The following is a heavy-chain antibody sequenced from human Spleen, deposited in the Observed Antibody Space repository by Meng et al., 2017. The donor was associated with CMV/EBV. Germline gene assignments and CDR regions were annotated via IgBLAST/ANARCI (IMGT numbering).Heavy chain of an antibody. Sequence: VHLQESGPGLVQPSTTLSLPCTVSVGSISSHYWSWIRHPAGKGLEWIGRIYTSGSTNYNPSLKSRVTMSVDTSKNQFSLKLSSVTAADTAVYYCARAPTYCSGGSCYPYFDYWGQGTLVTVSS. CDR2: IYTSGST. CDR3: ARAPTYCSGGSCYPYFDY. CDR1: VGSISSHY. D-gene: IGHD2-15*01. V-gene: IGHV4-4*07. J-gene: IGHJ4*02.